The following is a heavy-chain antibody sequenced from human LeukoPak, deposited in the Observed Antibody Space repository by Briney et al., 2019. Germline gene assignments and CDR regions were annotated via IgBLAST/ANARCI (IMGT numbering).Heavy chain of an antibody. Sequence: ASVKVSCKASGYTFTSYYMHWVRQAPGQGLEWMGIINPSGGSTSYAQKFQGRVTMTRDMSTSTVYMEVSSLRSEDTAVYYCAKLIREAYYYDSSGYHDYWGQGTLVTVSS. CDR3: AKLIREAYYYDSSGYHDY. CDR2: INPSGGST. D-gene: IGHD3-22*01. V-gene: IGHV1-46*01. J-gene: IGHJ4*02. CDR1: GYTFTSYY.